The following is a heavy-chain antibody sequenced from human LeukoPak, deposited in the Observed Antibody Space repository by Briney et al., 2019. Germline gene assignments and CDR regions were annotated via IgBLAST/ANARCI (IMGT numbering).Heavy chain of an antibody. CDR1: GGSISSYY. J-gene: IGHJ4*02. CDR3: ARRGYDLKYFDY. Sequence: SETLSLTCTVSGGSISSYYWSWIRQPPGKGLEWIGYIYYSGSTNYNPSLKSRVTISVDRSKNQFSLKLSSVTAADTAVYYCARRGYDLKYFDYWGQGTLVTVSS. V-gene: IGHV4-59*12. CDR2: IYYSGST. D-gene: IGHD5-12*01.